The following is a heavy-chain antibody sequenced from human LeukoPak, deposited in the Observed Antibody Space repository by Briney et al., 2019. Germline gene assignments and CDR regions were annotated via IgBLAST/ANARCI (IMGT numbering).Heavy chain of an antibody. V-gene: IGHV4-39*07. CDR3: ARDESGSYYGYYYYGMDV. J-gene: IGHJ6*02. CDR2: IYYSGST. CDR1: GGSISSSSYY. D-gene: IGHD1-26*01. Sequence: SETLSLTCTVSGGSISSSSYYWGWIRQPPGKGLEWIGSIYYSGSTYYNPSLKSRVTISVDTSKNQFSLKLSSVTAADTAVYYCARDESGSYYGYYYYGMDVWGQGTTVTVSS.